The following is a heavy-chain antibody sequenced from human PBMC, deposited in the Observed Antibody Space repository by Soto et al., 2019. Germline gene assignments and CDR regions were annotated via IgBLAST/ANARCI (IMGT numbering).Heavy chain of an antibody. CDR3: ARDIGYYDSSGYFDY. CDR1: GFTFSDHY. V-gene: IGHV3-11*01. D-gene: IGHD3-22*01. CDR2: ISTSDSI. Sequence: GGSLRLSCEASGFTFSDHYMDWVRQAPGKGLEWVSYISTSDSIYYADSVKGRFTISRDNAKNSMYMQMNSLRAEDTAVYYCARDIGYYDSSGYFDYWGQGTMVTASS. J-gene: IGHJ4*02.